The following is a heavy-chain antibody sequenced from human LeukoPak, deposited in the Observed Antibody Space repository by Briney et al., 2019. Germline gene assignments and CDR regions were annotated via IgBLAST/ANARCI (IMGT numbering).Heavy chain of an antibody. CDR2: ISHSESA. D-gene: IGHD3-22*01. Sequence: SETLSLTCTVSGVPLSSNTYYWGWLRPPPGKGRVWFGSISHSESAYYNPSRKSRVSISVDTSMTQMSLKLSSVTASDTAVYYCAGPPSYYYETSGYSHDAFDFWGQGTMITVSS. J-gene: IGHJ3*01. V-gene: IGHV4-39*01. CDR1: GVPLSSNTYY. CDR3: AGPPSYYYETSGYSHDAFDF.